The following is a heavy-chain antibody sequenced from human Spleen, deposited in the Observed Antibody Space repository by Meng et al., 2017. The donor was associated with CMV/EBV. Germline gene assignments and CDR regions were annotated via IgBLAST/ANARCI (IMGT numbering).Heavy chain of an antibody. D-gene: IGHD3-3*01. CDR1: GFTFSSYS. V-gene: IGHV3-21*04. J-gene: IGHJ4*02. CDR3: ARGGGTFDY. CDR2: ISSSSSYI. Sequence: GESLKISCAASGFTFSSYSMNWVRQAPGKGLEWVSSISSSSSYIYYADSVKGRFTISRDNSMNTLYLQMNTLRAEDTAVHYCARGGGTFDYWGQGTLVTVSS.